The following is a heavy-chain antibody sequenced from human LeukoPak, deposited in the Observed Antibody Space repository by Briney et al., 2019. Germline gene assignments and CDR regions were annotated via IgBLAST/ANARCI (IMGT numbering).Heavy chain of an antibody. J-gene: IGHJ4*02. D-gene: IGHD5-18*01. Sequence: SETLSLTCAVYGGSFRGYYRSWIRQPPGKGLEWIGEINHSGSTNYNPSLKSRVTISVDTSKNQFSLKLSSVTAADTAVYYCAREDHDTAMDHWGQGTLVTVSS. CDR1: GGSFRGYY. V-gene: IGHV4-34*01. CDR3: AREDHDTAMDH. CDR2: INHSGST.